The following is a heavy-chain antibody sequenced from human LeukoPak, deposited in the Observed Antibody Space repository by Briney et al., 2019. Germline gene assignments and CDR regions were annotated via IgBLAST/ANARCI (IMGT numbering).Heavy chain of an antibody. V-gene: IGHV3-33*01. CDR2: IWYDGSNK. J-gene: IGHJ3*02. CDR1: GFTFSSYG. D-gene: IGHD6-19*01. Sequence: GGSLRLSCAASGFTFSSYGMHWVRQAPGKGLEWVAVIWYDGSNKYYADSVKGRFTISRDNSKNTLYLQMNSLRAEDTAVYYCARDNEQWLVFDAFDIWGQGTMVTVSS. CDR3: ARDNEQWLVFDAFDI.